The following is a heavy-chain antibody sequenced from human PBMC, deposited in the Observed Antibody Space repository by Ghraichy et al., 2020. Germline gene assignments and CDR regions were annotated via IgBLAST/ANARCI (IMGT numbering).Heavy chain of an antibody. CDR1: GFGVRSNY. V-gene: IGHV3-53*01. Sequence: GGSLRLSCAASGFGVRSNYMSWVRQAPGKGLEWVSVIYSGDATYYADSLKGRFTMSRDISKNTVFLQMNSLRAEDTAVYFCARGGYPTYYFDFWGQGTLVIVS. CDR2: IYSGDAT. CDR3: ARGGYPTYYFDF. J-gene: IGHJ4*02. D-gene: IGHD5-12*01.